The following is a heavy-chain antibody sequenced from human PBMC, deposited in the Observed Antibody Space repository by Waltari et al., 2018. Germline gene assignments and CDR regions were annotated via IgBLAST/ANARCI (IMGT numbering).Heavy chain of an antibody. J-gene: IGHJ6*03. D-gene: IGHD2-15*01. V-gene: IGHV4-61*02. Sequence: QVQLQESGPGLVKPSQTLSLTCTVSGGSISSGSYYWSWIRQPAGKGLEWIGRIYTSARPNYHPSPQVRVTLSVDTAKNQLSLKLSSVTAADTAVYYCARGGPKGGSWYSQSGFPYYYYYYMDVWGKGTTVTVSS. CDR3: ARGGPKGGSWYSQSGFPYYYYYYMDV. CDR2: IYTSARP. CDR1: GGSISSGSYY.